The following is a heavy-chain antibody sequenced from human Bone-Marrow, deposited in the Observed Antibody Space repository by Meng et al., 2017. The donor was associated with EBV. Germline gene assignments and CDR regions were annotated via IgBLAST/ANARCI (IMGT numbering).Heavy chain of an antibody. Sequence: GQRVQAGGEVKKPGSSVKVYCKASGGTFSNFFINWVRQAPGQGLEWMGGIIPMFGAVNYAQKFQRRVIIRADESTSTASMELSSLRSEDTAVYYCARGRLARRYGGNDYWGQGTLVTVSS. CDR2: IIPMFGAV. D-gene: IGHD4-23*01. CDR1: GGTFSNFF. CDR3: ARGRLARRYGGNDY. V-gene: IGHV1-69*01. J-gene: IGHJ4*02.